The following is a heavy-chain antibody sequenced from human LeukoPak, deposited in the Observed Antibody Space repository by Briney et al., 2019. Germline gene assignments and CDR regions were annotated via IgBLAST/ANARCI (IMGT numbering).Heavy chain of an antibody. D-gene: IGHD2-21*01. J-gene: IGHJ4*02. CDR3: ARDHHYSFDY. CDR2: ISTSSSTI. CDR1: GFTFSNFA. Sequence: PGGSLRLSCAASGFTFSNFAMSWVRQAPGKGLEWISYISTSSSTISYADSVKGRFTISSDIVKNSLYLQMNSLRAEDTAVYYCARDHHYSFDYWGQGTLVTVSS. V-gene: IGHV3-48*01.